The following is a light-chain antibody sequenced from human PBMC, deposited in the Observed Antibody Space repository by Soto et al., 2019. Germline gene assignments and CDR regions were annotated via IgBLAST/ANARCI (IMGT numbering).Light chain of an antibody. Sequence: EIVMTQSPVTLSVSPGERATLSCRASQSVSSKLAWYQQKPGQAPRLLIYGASTRATGIPARFSGSGYGTEFTRSISSLQSEDFAVYYCQQYNNWPQTFSQGTKLEIK. CDR1: QSVSSK. CDR3: QQYNNWPQT. CDR2: GAS. J-gene: IGKJ2*01. V-gene: IGKV3-15*01.